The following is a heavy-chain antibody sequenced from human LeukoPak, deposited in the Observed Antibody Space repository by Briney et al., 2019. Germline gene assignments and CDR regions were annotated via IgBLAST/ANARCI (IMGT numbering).Heavy chain of an antibody. J-gene: IGHJ4*02. CDR1: GFTFSSYS. Sequence: GGSLRPSCAASGFTFSSYSMNWVRQAPGKGLEWVSSISSSSSYIYYADSVKGRFTISRDNTKNSLYLQMNSLRAEDTAVYYCARDDSGMILPAAMIGGFDYWGQGTLVTVSS. D-gene: IGHD2-2*01. CDR2: ISSSSSYI. CDR3: ARDDSGMILPAAMIGGFDY. V-gene: IGHV3-21*01.